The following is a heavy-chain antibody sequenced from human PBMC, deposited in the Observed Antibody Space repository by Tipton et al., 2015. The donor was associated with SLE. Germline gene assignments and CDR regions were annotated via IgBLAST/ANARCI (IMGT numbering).Heavy chain of an antibody. Sequence: QVQLVQSGAEVKKPGASVKVSCKASGYTFTDYYLHWVRQAPGQGLEWMGWINPNSGGANSAQNFQGRVTMTRDTSISTVYMELNWLRSDDTAVYFCARDLFYYDGSGYYPIPDPLWGQGTLVTVSS. J-gene: IGHJ4*02. CDR3: ARDLFYYDGSGYYPIPDPL. CDR1: GYTFTDYY. D-gene: IGHD3-22*01. V-gene: IGHV1-2*02. CDR2: INPNSGGA.